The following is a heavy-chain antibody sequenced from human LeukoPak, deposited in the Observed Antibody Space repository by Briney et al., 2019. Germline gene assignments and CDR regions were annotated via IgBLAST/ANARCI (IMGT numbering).Heavy chain of an antibody. CDR2: ISYDGRNI. CDR1: GFTFNNYG. V-gene: IGHV3-30*18. Sequence: GGSLRLSCAASGFTFNNYGMHWVRQAPGKGLEWVAVISYDGRNIHYPDFVKGRFTISRDISTDTLWLQMDSLRTEDTAVYYCAKGPLRGTAAAIDYWGQGTLVTVSS. D-gene: IGHD2-2*01. CDR3: AKGPLRGTAAAIDY. J-gene: IGHJ4*02.